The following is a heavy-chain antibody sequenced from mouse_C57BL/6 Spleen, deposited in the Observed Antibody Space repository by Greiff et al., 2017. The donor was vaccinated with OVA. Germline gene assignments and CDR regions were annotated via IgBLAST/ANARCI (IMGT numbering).Heavy chain of an antibody. D-gene: IGHD2-4*01. J-gene: IGHJ1*03. Sequence: QVQLQQSGPGLVQPSQSLSITCTVSGFSLTSYGVHWVRQSPGKGLEWLGVIWRGGSTDYNAAFMSRLSITKDNSKSQVFFKMNSLQADDTAIYYCAKNIYDDYDWYFDVWGTGTTVTVSS. CDR3: AKNIYDDYDWYFDV. CDR1: GFSLTSYG. CDR2: IWRGGST. V-gene: IGHV2-5*01.